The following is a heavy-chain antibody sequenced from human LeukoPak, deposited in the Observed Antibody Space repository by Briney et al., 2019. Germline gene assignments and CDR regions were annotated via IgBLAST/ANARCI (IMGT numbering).Heavy chain of an antibody. J-gene: IGHJ4*02. CDR2: IRYDGSNK. CDR1: GFSFSRYA. Sequence: GRSLRLSCAASGFSFSRYAMHWVRQAPGKGLEWVAFIRYDGSNKYYADSVKGRFTISRDNSKNTLYLQMNSLRAEDTAVYYCAKDFYGSGSYSIDYWGQGTLVTVSS. V-gene: IGHV3-30*02. D-gene: IGHD3-10*01. CDR3: AKDFYGSGSYSIDY.